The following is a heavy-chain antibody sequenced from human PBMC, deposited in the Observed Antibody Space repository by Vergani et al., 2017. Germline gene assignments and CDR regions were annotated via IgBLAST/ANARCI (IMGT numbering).Heavy chain of an antibody. CDR2: INPTTGNP. CDR3: ARARRGRLAVGATDA. J-gene: IGHJ5*02. CDR1: GGTFSNHV. D-gene: IGHD6-19*01. Sequence: QVQLVQSGAEVKKPGSSVKVSCKSSGGTFSNHVLAWVRQAPGQGLEWMGGINPTTGNPTYARAFTGRFVFSLDTSISTAYLQIGSLKAEDTAVYFCARARRGRLAVGATDAWGQGTLLTGSS. V-gene: IGHV7-4-1*01.